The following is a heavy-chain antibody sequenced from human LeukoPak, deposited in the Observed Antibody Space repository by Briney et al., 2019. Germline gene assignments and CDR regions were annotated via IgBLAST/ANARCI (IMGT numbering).Heavy chain of an antibody. CDR2: IYHSGST. J-gene: IGHJ4*02. CDR3: ARVSRTVGATTRYYFDY. D-gene: IGHD1-26*01. V-gene: IGHV4-30-2*01. CDR1: GGSISSGGYY. Sequence: PSQTLSLTCTVSGGSISSGGYYWSWIRQPPGKGLEWIGYIYHSGSTYYNPSLKSRVTISVDRSKNQFSLKLSSVTAADTAVYYCARVSRTVGATTRYYFDYWGQGTLVTVSS.